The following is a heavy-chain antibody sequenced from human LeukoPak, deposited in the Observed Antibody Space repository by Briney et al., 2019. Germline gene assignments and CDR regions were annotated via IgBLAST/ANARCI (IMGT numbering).Heavy chain of an antibody. CDR1: GVSISGYY. V-gene: IGHV4-59*01. J-gene: IGHJ3*02. CDR3: ARDRQHRDAFDI. CDR2: IYYSGST. Sequence: SETLSLTCTVSGVSISGYYWSWVRQPPGEGLEWIGYIYYSGSTNYNPSLKSRVTMSVDTSKNQFSLKLNSLTAADTAVYFCARDRQHRDAFDIWGQGTVVTVSS.